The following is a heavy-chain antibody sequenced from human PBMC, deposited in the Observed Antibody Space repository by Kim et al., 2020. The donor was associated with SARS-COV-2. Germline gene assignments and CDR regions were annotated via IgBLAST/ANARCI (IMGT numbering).Heavy chain of an antibody. Sequence: SVKVSCKASGGTFSSYAISWVRQAPGQGLEWMGGIIPIFGTANYAQKFQGRVTITADESTSTAYMELSSLRSEDTAVYYCARGLVLSIPCEYWGQGTLVTVSS. CDR3: ARGLVLSIPCEY. J-gene: IGHJ4*02. CDR2: IIPIFGTA. V-gene: IGHV1-69*13. CDR1: GGTFSSYA. D-gene: IGHD2-21*01.